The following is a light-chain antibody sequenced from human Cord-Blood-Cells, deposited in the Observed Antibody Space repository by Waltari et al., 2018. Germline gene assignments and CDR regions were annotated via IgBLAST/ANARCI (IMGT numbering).Light chain of an antibody. Sequence: QSALTQPASVSGSPGQSITISCTGTSSDVGSYTLVSWYQQHPGKAPKLMIYEGSKRPSGVSNRFSGSKSGNTASLTISGRQAEDEADYYCCSYAGSSTFYVFGTGTKVTVL. V-gene: IGLV2-23*01. CDR1: SSDVGSYTL. CDR2: EGS. CDR3: CSYAGSSTFYV. J-gene: IGLJ1*01.